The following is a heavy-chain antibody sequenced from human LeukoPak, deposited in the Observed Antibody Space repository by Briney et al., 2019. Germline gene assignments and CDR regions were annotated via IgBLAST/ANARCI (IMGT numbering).Heavy chain of an antibody. CDR1: GGTFSSYA. D-gene: IGHD5-24*01. CDR2: IIPIFGIA. V-gene: IGHV1-69*17. Sequence: SVKVSCKASGGTFSSYAFSWVRQAPGQGLEWMGGIIPIFGIANYAQKFQGRVTITADKSTSTAYMELSSLRSEDTAIYYCARVLSGDGYNYGWFDPWGQGTLVTVSS. CDR3: ARVLSGDGYNYGWFDP. J-gene: IGHJ5*02.